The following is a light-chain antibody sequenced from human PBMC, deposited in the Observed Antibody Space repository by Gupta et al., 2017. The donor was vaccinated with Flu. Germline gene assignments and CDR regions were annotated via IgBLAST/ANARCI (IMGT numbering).Light chain of an antibody. CDR1: LNLGNY. CDR2: ETS. Sequence: PATLSCSPWDRATLSCWARLNLGNYLAWYQQKPGQAPRLLIYETSYRADGVPARFSGSGSGAEFTLTISSLEPEDFAVYYCQHRSNCLISFGRGTTVDIK. V-gene: IGKV3-11*01. CDR3: QHRSNCLIS. J-gene: IGKJ4*01.